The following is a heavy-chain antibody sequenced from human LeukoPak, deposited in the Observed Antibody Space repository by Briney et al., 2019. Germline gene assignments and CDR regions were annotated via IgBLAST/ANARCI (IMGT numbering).Heavy chain of an antibody. CDR3: ARTLWFDP. J-gene: IGHJ5*02. Sequence: SETLSLTCTVSGVSISSYYWSWIRQPPGKGLEWIGYIYYSGSTNYNPSLKSRVTISVDTSKNQFSLKLSSVTAADTAVYYCARTLWFDPWGQGTLVTVSS. CDR1: GVSISSYY. V-gene: IGHV4-59*01. CDR2: IYYSGST.